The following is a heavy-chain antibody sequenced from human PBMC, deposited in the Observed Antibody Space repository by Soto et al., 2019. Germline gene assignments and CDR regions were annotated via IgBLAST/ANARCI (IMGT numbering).Heavy chain of an antibody. CDR1: GGSISSSSYY. V-gene: IGHV4-39*01. D-gene: IGHD3-3*01. J-gene: IGHJ5*02. Sequence: SETLSLTCTVSGGSISSSSYYWGWIRQPPGKGLEWIGSIYYSGNTYYNPSLKSRVTISVDTSKNQFSLRLSSVTAADTSVYYCARATIFGVVIDWFDPWGQGTLVTVSS. CDR3: ARATIFGVVIDWFDP. CDR2: IYYSGNT.